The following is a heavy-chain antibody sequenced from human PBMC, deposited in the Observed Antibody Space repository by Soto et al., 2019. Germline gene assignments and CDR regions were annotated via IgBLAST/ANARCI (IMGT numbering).Heavy chain of an antibody. CDR3: ASEPEGCSSTSCQFDY. Sequence: QVQLVQSGAEVKKPGASVKISCKASGYTFISNYVYWVRQAPGQGLEWMGIINPRGASTSYAQEFQGRVTMTSDTSTSTVYMDLSSLTSDVTAVYYCASEPEGCSSTSCQFDYWGQRALVTGSS. CDR1: GYTFISNY. J-gene: IGHJ4*02. D-gene: IGHD2-2*01. V-gene: IGHV1-46*03. CDR2: INPRGAST.